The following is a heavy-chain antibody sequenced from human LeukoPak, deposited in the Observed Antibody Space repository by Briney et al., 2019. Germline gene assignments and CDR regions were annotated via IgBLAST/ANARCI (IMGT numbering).Heavy chain of an antibody. CDR1: GFTFSSYW. CDR3: ARALAAAGTYAMGYYGMDV. V-gene: IGHV3-7*01. D-gene: IGHD6-13*01. CDR2: IKQDGSEK. Sequence: GGSLRLSCAASGFTFSSYWMSWVRQAPGKGLEWVANIKQDGSEKYYVDSVKGRFTISRDNAKNSLYLQMNSLRAEDTAVYYCARALAAAGTYAMGYYGMDVWGQGTTVTVSS. J-gene: IGHJ6*02.